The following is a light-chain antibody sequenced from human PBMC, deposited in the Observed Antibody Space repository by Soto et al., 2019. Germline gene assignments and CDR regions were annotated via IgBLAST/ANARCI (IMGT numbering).Light chain of an antibody. Sequence: QSVLTQPHSAYGTPGQRFNLSCSGSSSNIGINTVHWDQQLPGTAPQVLIYSNHQRPSGGPNRFSGSKSGTSASLAISGLHSEDEDDYYCAAWAVSQKGKVFGGGTKLTVL. CDR3: AAWAVSQKGKV. V-gene: IGLV1-44*01. CDR1: SSNIGINT. J-gene: IGLJ2*01. CDR2: SNH.